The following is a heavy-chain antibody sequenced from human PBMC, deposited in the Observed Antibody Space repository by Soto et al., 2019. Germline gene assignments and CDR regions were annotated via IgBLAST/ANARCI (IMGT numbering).Heavy chain of an antibody. CDR2: VKNDGGST. Sequence: GAPRLSFAPPWFTFNKYLVHWGRPGPGEGVVGGARVKNDGGSTNYADSVKGRFTISRDNSKNTLYLQMNSLRAEDTAVYYCAKDTAAAGAIDALDIWGQGTMVTVSS. CDR3: AKDTAAAGAIDALDI. CDR1: WFTFNKYL. D-gene: IGHD6-13*01. J-gene: IGHJ3*02. V-gene: IGHV3-74*01.